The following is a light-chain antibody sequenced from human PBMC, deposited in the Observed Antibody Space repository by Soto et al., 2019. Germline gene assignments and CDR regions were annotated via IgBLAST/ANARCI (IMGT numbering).Light chain of an antibody. CDR3: QQYGSSGT. J-gene: IGKJ1*01. V-gene: IGKV3-20*01. CDR1: QGIGDT. Sequence: PSPAPLSFFPGEGAPPSFRASQGIGDTLAWYQQKPGQAPRLLIYGASNRATGIPDRFSGSGSGTDFTLTISRLEPEDFAVYYCQQYGSSGTFGQGTKVDIK. CDR2: GAS.